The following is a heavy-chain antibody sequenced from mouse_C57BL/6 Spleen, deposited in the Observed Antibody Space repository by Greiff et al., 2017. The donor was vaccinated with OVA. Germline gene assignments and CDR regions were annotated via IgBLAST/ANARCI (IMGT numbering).Heavy chain of an antibody. J-gene: IGHJ4*01. CDR3: ARDRTAQATDYAMDY. CDR1: GYAFTSSW. D-gene: IGHD3-2*02. CDR2: IYPGDGDP. Sequence: VQLQESGAELVKPGASVKLSCKASGYAFTSSWMNWVKQRPGQGLEWIGRIYPGDGDPNYNGKFKGKATLTADKSSSTAYMQLSSLTSEDAAVYFCARDRTAQATDYAMDYWGQGTSVTVSS. V-gene: IGHV1-82*01.